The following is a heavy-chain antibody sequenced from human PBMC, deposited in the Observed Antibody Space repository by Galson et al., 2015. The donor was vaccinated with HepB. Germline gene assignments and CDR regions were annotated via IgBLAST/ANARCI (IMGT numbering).Heavy chain of an antibody. CDR2: INTNTGNP. Sequence: SVKVSCKASGYTFTSYAMNWVRQAPGQGLEWMGWINTNTGNPTYAQGFTGRFVFSLDTSVSTAYLQISSLKAEDTAVYYCARVPRDYYDSSGLQFDYWGQGTLVTVSS. V-gene: IGHV7-4-1*02. CDR3: ARVPRDYYDSSGLQFDY. D-gene: IGHD3-22*01. J-gene: IGHJ4*02. CDR1: GYTFTSYA.